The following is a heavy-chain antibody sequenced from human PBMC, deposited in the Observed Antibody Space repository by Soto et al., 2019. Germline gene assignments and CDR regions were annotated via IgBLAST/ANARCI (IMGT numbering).Heavy chain of an antibody. D-gene: IGHD6-6*01. J-gene: IGHJ4*02. CDR2: ISAYNGNT. CDR3: ARVPEGYSSSSHFDY. Sequence: ASVKVSCKASGYTFTSYGISWVRQAPGQGLEWMGWISAYNGNTNYAQKLQGRVTMTTDTSTSTAYMELRSLRSDDTAVYYCARVPEGYSSSSHFDYWGQGALVTVSS. V-gene: IGHV1-18*01. CDR1: GYTFTSYG.